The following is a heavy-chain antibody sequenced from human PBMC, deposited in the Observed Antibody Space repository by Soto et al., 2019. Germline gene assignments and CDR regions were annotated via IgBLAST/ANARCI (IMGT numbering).Heavy chain of an antibody. V-gene: IGHV1-2*02. CDR2: INPSSGGT. CDR3: AREVGGGRQYYFDY. J-gene: IGHJ4*02. D-gene: IGHD3-16*01. Sequence: QVQLVQSGAEVKKPGASVKVSRKTSGYTFSGYHMHWVRQAPGQGLEWMGWINPSSGGTNYAQNFQDRVTMTIDTSISTAYMELSRVSSDDTAVYYCAREVGGGRQYYFDYWGQGTLVTVSS. CDR1: GYTFSGYH.